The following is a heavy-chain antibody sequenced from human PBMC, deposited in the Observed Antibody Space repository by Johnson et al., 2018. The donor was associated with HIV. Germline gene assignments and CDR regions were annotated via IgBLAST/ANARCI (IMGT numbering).Heavy chain of an antibody. J-gene: IGHJ3*02. CDR1: GFTFDDYT. V-gene: IGHV3-43*01. CDR2: ISWDGGST. D-gene: IGHD6-13*01. Sequence: VQLVESGGGVVRPGGSLRLSCAASGFTFDDYTMHWVRQAPGKGLEWVSLISWDGGSTSYAVSVKGRFTISRDYFKQTLLLQMDSLRTEDTAVYYCARGRKDMEAADGLDNDGFDMWGQGTLVTVSS. CDR3: ARGRKDMEAADGLDNDGFDM.